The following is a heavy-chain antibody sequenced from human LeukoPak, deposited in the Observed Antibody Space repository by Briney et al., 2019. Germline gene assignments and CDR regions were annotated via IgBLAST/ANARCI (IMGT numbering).Heavy chain of an antibody. J-gene: IGHJ4*02. CDR1: GFTFSSYS. CDR2: ISSSSSYI. CDR3: ARDMGIAAAEELDY. V-gene: IGHV3-21*01. D-gene: IGHD6-13*01. Sequence: GGSLRLSCAASGFTFSSYSMNWVRQAPGKGLEWVSSISSSSSYIYYADSVKGRFTISRDNAKNSLYLQMNSLRAEDTAVYYCARDMGIAAAEELDYWGQGTLVTVSS.